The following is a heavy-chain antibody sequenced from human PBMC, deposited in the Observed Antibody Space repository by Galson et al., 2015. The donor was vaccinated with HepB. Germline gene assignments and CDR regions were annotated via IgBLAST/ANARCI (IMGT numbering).Heavy chain of an antibody. CDR2: IIPIFGTA. Sequence: SVKVSCKASGGTFSSYAISWVRQAPGQGLEWMGGIIPIFGTANYAQKFQGRVTITADESTSTAYMELSSLRSEDTAVYYCAGDSSGYYYVGDYWGQGTLVTVSS. J-gene: IGHJ4*02. CDR1: GGTFSSYA. V-gene: IGHV1-69*13. CDR3: AGDSSGYYYVGDY. D-gene: IGHD3-22*01.